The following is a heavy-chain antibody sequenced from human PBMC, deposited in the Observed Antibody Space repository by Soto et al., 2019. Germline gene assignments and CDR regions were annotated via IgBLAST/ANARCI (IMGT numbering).Heavy chain of an antibody. CDR1: GYTFTSYG. D-gene: IGHD5-18*01. CDR3: AADPGYSYGNKYYYYYYGMDV. CDR2: ISAYNGNT. V-gene: IGHV1-18*01. Sequence: ASVKVSCKASGYTFTSYGISWVRQAPGQGLEWMGWISAYNGNTNYAQKIQGRVTMTTDTSTSTAYMELRSLRSDDTAVYYCAADPGYSYGNKYYYYYYGMDVWGQGTTVTVSS. J-gene: IGHJ6*02.